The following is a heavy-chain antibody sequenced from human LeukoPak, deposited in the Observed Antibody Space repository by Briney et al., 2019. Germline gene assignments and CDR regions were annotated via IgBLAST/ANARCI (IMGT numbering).Heavy chain of an antibody. D-gene: IGHD6-19*01. CDR1: GGSFSGYY. V-gene: IGHV4-34*01. CDR3: ARGRGSGWYSNWFDP. CDR2: INHSGST. J-gene: IGHJ5*02. Sequence: SETLSLTCAVYGGSFSGYYWCWIRQPPGKGLEWIGEINHSGSTNYNPSLKSRVTISVDTSKNQFSLKLSSVTAADTAVYYCARGRGSGWYSNWFDPWGQGTLVTVSS.